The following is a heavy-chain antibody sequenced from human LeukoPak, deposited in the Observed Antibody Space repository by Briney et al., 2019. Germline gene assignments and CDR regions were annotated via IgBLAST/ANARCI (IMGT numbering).Heavy chain of an antibody. J-gene: IGHJ6*03. CDR2: IRYDGSNK. Sequence: SGGSLRLSCAASGFTFSSYGMHWVRQAPGKGLEWVAFIRYDGSNKYYADSVKGRFTISRDNSKNTLYLQMNSLRAEDTAVYYCARGRASGTYYTRGYYMDVWGKGTTVTISS. V-gene: IGHV3-30*02. D-gene: IGHD3-10*01. CDR1: GFTFSSYG. CDR3: ARGRASGTYYTRGYYMDV.